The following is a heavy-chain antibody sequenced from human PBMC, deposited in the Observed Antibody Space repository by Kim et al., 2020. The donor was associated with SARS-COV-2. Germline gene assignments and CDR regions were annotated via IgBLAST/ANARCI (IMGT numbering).Heavy chain of an antibody. V-gene: IGHV3-53*01. J-gene: IGHJ5*02. D-gene: IGHD3-10*01. CDR1: GFTVTSNY. CDR3: ARGESGWFDP. CDR2: IYSGGST. Sequence: GGSLRLSCAASGFTVTSNYMRWVRQAPGKGLEWVSVIYSGGSTYYADSVKGRFTLSRDNSKNTLYLQMNSLRAEDTAVYYCARGESGWFDPWGQGTLVTVSS.